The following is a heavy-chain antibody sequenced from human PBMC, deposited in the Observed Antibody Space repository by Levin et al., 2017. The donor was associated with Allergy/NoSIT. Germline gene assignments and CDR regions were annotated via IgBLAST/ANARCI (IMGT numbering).Heavy chain of an antibody. J-gene: IGHJ3*02. V-gene: IGHV5-51*01. Sequence: GESLKISCKGSGYTFTSHWIGWVRQMPGKGLEWMGIIYPSDSDTRYSPSFQGQVTISADKSIITAYLQWSSLKASDTATYYCARHGKTSLRFDAFDIWGQGTMITVSS. CDR1: GYTFTSHW. CDR2: IYPSDSDT. CDR3: ARHGKTSLRFDAFDI.